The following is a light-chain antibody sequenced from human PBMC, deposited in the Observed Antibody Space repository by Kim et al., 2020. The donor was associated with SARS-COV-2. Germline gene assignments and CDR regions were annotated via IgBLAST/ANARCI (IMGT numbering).Light chain of an antibody. V-gene: IGKV1-27*01. CDR1: RGITNS. J-gene: IGKJ1*01. Sequence: ASVGDRVTITCRASRGITNSLAWYQQKPGNVPKVLIYDASALHSGVPSRFSGSGSGTDFTLTISSLQPEDVATYYCQKYNAAPWTFGQGTKVEIK. CDR2: DAS. CDR3: QKYNAAPWT.